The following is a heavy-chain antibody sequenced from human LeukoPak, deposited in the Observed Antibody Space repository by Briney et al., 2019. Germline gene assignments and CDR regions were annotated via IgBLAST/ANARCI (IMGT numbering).Heavy chain of an antibody. CDR3: AREEVRGVRNFDY. J-gene: IGHJ4*02. CDR1: GGTFSSYA. D-gene: IGHD3-10*01. V-gene: IGHV1-69*13. Sequence: SVKVSCKASGGTFSSYAISWVRQAPGQGLEWMGGIIPIFGTANYAQKFQGRVTITADESTSTTYMELSSLRSEDTAVYYCAREEVRGVRNFDYWGQGTLVTVSS. CDR2: IIPIFGTA.